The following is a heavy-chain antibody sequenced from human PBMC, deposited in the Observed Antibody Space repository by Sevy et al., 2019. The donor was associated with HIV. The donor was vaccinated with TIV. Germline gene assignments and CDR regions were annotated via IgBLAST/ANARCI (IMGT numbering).Heavy chain of an antibody. V-gene: IGHV3-30*02. J-gene: IGHJ4*02. Sequence: GGSLRLSCAASGFSFSSYGMHWVRQAPGKGLEWMSYIKYDGSNKDYADSGKGRFTISGDNSKNTLYLQMNSLRVEDTVVFYCVKEGGGEGGDHWGQGTLVTVSS. CDR1: GFSFSSYG. CDR2: IKYDGSNK. D-gene: IGHD2-21*01. CDR3: VKEGGGEGGDH.